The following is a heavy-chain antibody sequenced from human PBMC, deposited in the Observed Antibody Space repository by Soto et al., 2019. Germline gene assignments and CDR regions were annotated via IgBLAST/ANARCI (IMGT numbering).Heavy chain of an antibody. CDR1: GFTFSSYG. CDR2: ISYDGSNK. J-gene: IGHJ6*02. CDR3: AKDRSSSWYVNGYYYYYGMDV. D-gene: IGHD6-13*01. V-gene: IGHV3-30*18. Sequence: LRLSCAASGFTFSSYGMHWVRQAPGKGLEWVSVISYDGSNKYYADSVKGRFTISRDNSKNTLYLQMNSLRAEDTAVYYCAKDRSSSWYVNGYYYYYGMDVWGQGXTVTVYS.